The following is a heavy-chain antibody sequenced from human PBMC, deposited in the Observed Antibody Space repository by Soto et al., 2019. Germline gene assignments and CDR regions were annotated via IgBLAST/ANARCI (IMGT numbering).Heavy chain of an antibody. CDR3: ARLGFCRGSSTSCSYYYYYGMDV. V-gene: IGHV4-4*02. CDR2: INHSGST. D-gene: IGHD2-2*01. CDR1: SGSSSSSNW. Sequence: ASETLSLPCAVFSGSSSSSNWWRWIHQPPGKGLEWIGEINHSGSTNYNPSLKSRVTISVDTSKNQFSLKLSSVTAADTAVYYCARLGFCRGSSTSCSYYYYYGMDVWGQGTTVTVSS. J-gene: IGHJ6*02.